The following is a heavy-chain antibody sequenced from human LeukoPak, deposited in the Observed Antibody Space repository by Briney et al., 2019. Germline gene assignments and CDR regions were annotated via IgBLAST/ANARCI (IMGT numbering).Heavy chain of an antibody. CDR3: ARHIILRPCDS. J-gene: IGHJ4*02. V-gene: IGHV3-11*01. Sequence: SGGSLRLSRAPSGFTFDDYYMTWIRQAPATGLEWITSISASGGMFFYADSVKGRFTVSRDNAKKSLFLQMNSLRAEDTAIYYCARHIILRPCDSWGQGTLVIVSS. CDR1: GFTFDDYY. CDR2: ISASGGMF. D-gene: IGHD3-10*01.